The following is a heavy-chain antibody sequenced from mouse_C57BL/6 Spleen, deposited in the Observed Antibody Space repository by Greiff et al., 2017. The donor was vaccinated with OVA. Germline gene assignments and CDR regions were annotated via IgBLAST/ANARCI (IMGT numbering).Heavy chain of an antibody. CDR1: GFTFSSYT. CDR3: ARHGTTVVGEAAWFAY. D-gene: IGHD1-1*01. J-gene: IGHJ3*01. V-gene: IGHV5-9*01. CDR2: ISGGGGNT. Sequence: EVKLVESGGGLVKPGGSLKLSCAASGFTFSSYTMSWVRQTPEKRLEWVATISGGGGNTYYPDSVKGRFTISRDNAKNTLYLQMSSLRSEDTALYYCARHGTTVVGEAAWFAYWGQGTLVTVSA.